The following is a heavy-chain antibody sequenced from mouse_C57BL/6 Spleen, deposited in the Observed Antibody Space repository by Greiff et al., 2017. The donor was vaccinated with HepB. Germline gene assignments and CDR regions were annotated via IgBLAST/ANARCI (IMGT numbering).Heavy chain of an antibody. V-gene: IGHV1-53*01. CDR2: INPSNGGT. J-gene: IGHJ2*01. D-gene: IGHD2-3*01. Sequence: QVQLKQPGTELVKPGASVKLSCKASGYTFTSYWMHWVKQRPGQGLEWIGNINPSNGGTNYNEKFKSKATLTVDKSASTAYMQLSSLTYEDSAVYYCARLEGYDGYNFDYWGQGTTLTVSS. CDR1: GYTFTSYW. CDR3: ARLEGYDGYNFDY.